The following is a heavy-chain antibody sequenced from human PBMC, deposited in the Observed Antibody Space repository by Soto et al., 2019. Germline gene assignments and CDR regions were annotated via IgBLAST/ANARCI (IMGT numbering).Heavy chain of an antibody. CDR3: ARDRLRGYDSSGFYS. V-gene: IGHV1-18*01. CDR2: INPYNGNR. D-gene: IGHD3-22*01. Sequence: QVQLVQSGGELRKPGASVKVSCEASGYSFRSYGINWVRQAPGQGLEWMGWINPYNGNRNYAQKFEDSITMTTDTSTNTVYMELRSLRSDDTAVYYCARDRLRGYDSSGFYSWGQGTLVIVSS. CDR1: GYSFRSYG. J-gene: IGHJ5*02.